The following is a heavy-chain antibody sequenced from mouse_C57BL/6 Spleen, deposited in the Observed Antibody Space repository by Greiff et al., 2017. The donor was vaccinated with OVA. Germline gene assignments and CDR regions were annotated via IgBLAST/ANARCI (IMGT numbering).Heavy chain of an antibody. J-gene: IGHJ2*01. CDR2: IYPGGGYT. CDR3: ARSHYDYDGNFDY. Sequence: VKLQQSGAELVRPGTSVKMSCKASGYTFTNYWIGWAKQRPGHGLEWIGDIYPGGGYTNYNEKFKGKATLTADKSSSTAYMQFSSLTSEDSAIYYCARSHYDYDGNFDYWGQGTTLTVSS. CDR1: GYTFTNYW. V-gene: IGHV1-63*01. D-gene: IGHD2-4*01.